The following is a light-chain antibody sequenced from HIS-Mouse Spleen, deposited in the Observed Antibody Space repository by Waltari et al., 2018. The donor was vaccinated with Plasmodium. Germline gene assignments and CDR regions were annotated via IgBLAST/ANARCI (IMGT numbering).Light chain of an antibody. CDR3: CSYAGSYTFV. J-gene: IGLJ1*01. Sequence: QSALTQPRSVSGSPGQSVPISCTGTSRDVGGYNYVSWYQQHPGKAPKLRIYDVSKRPSGVPDRFSGSKSGNTASLTISGLQAEDEADYYCCSYAGSYTFVFGTGTKVTVL. V-gene: IGLV2-11*01. CDR1: SRDVGGYNY. CDR2: DVS.